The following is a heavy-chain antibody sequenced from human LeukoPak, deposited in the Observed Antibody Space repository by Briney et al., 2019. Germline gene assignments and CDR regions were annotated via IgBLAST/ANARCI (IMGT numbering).Heavy chain of an antibody. CDR1: GYSFTDYY. V-gene: IGHV1-2*02. CDR2: INPNSGGT. D-gene: IGHD3-16*01. Sequence: ASVKVSCKTSGYSFTDYYMHWVRQAPGQGLEWMGWINPNSGGTSSAQKFQGRVTMTRDTSITTVYMEVNRLTSDDTAMYYCAKADRLHGGPYLIGPWGQGTLVTVSS. J-gene: IGHJ5*02. CDR3: AKADRLHGGPYLIGP.